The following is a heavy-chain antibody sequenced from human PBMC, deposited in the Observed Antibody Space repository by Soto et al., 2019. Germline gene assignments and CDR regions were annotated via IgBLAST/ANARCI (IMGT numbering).Heavy chain of an antibody. CDR3: ASGRDGYNDY. Sequence: QVQLQESGPGLVKPSQTLSLTCTVSGGSISSGGYYWSWIRQHPGKGLEWIGYIYYSGNTYYNPSLTSRVTISVDPSENQFSLKLSSVTAADTAVYYCASGRDGYNDYWGQGTLVTVSS. V-gene: IGHV4-31*03. CDR1: GGSISSGGYY. D-gene: IGHD5-12*01. J-gene: IGHJ4*02. CDR2: IYYSGNT.